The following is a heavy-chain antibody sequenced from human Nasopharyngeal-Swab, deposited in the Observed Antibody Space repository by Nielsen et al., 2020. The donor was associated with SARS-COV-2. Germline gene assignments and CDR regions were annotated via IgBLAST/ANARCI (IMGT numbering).Heavy chain of an antibody. J-gene: IGHJ4*02. CDR1: GFTFSSYA. D-gene: IGHD6-13*01. CDR3: ARDPEEYSSSWFPFDY. V-gene: IGHV3-23*01. Sequence: GGSLRLSCAASGFTFSSYAMHWVRQAPGKGLEWVSAISGSGGSTYYADSVKGRFTISRDNAKNSLYLQMNSLRAEDTAVYYCARDPEEYSSSWFPFDYWGQGTLVTVSS. CDR2: ISGSGGST.